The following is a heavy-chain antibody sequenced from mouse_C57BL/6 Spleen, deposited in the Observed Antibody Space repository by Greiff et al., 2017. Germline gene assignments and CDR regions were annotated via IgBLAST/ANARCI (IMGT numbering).Heavy chain of an antibody. V-gene: IGHV14-3*01. CDR1: GFNIKNTY. D-gene: IGHD1-1*01. CDR2: IDPAHGNT. Sequence: EVQLQQSVAELVRPGASVKLSCTASGFNIKNTYMHWVKQRPEQGLEWIGRIDPAHGNTKYAPKFQGKGTITADTSSNTAYLQLSSLTSEDTAIYYCASYYYGSSGFAYWGQGTLVTVSA. CDR3: ASYYYGSSGFAY. J-gene: IGHJ3*01.